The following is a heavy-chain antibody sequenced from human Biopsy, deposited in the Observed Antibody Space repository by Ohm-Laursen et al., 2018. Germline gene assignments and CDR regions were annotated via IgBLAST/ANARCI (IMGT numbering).Heavy chain of an antibody. V-gene: IGHV4-59*01. CDR1: GFTFSSYG. CDR2: ISYTGYT. CDR3: ARGSNDFGGLYFPR. D-gene: IGHD4-23*01. Sequence: LSCAASGFTFSSYGMHWVRQPPGKGLEWIGHISYTGYTSYNASLKSRVTISVDTSRNHFSLRLSSLTAADTAVYYCARGSNDFGGLYFPRWGQGTLLTVSS. J-gene: IGHJ4*02.